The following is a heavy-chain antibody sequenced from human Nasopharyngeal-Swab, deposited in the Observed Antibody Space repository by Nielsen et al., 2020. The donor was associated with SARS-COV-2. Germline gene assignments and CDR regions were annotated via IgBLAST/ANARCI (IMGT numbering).Heavy chain of an antibody. CDR2: ISGSGGST. D-gene: IGHD2-15*01. CDR1: GFTFSSYA. J-gene: IGHJ3*02. CDR3: AKWWSVPSGDI. V-gene: IGHV3-23*01. Sequence: GESLKISCAASGFTFSSYAMSWVCQAPGKGLEWVSAISGSGGSTYYADSVKGRFTISRDNSKNTLYLQMNSLRAEDTAVYYCAKWWSVPSGDIWGQGTMVTVSS.